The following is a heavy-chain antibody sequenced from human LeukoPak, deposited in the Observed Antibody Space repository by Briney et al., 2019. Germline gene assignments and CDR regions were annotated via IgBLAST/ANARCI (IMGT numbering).Heavy chain of an antibody. CDR1: GGSISSHY. V-gene: IGHV4-59*11. D-gene: IGHD4-23*01. CDR3: VRETTVVTPGRSDVFDI. Sequence: SETLSLTCTVSGGSISSHYCNWIRQPPGKGLEWIGYIYYSGSTNYNPSLKSRVTISVDTSKNQFSLKLSSVTAADTAVYYCVRETTVVTPGRSDVFDIWGQGTMVTVSS. CDR2: IYYSGST. J-gene: IGHJ3*02.